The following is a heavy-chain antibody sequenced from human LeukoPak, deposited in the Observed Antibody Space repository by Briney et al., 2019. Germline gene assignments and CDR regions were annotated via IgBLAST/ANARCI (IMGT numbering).Heavy chain of an antibody. D-gene: IGHD3-16*01. V-gene: IGHV1-46*01. CDR2: INPGDSST. CDR3: ARHQGAGEYPFDY. CDR1: GYTFTSYY. J-gene: IGHJ4*02. Sequence: GASVKVSCKASGYTFTSYYMHWVRQAPGQGLEWMGIINPGDSSTTYAQKFQGRVTMTRDTSTSTVYMELSSLRSEDTAVYYCARHQGAGEYPFDYWGQGTLVIVSS.